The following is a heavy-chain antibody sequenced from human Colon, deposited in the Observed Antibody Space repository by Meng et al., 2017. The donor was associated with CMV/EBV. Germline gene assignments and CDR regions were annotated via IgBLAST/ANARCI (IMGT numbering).Heavy chain of an antibody. CDR3: AAVVPAAISWFDP. D-gene: IGHD2-2*02. CDR2: MNPSSGHT. CDR1: GYTFSSYE. Sequence: ASVKVSCKASGYTFSSYEINWVRQATGQGLEWMGWMNPSSGHTGYAQKFQGRVTMTRDTSKSTAYMELSSLRSEDAAVYYCAAVVPAAISWFDPWGQGTLVTVSS. V-gene: IGHV1-8*01. J-gene: IGHJ5*02.